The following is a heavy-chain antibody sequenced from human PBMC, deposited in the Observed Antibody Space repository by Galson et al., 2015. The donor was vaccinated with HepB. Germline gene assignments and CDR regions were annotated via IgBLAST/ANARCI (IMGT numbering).Heavy chain of an antibody. CDR3: ARGRLSLGDYYGSGTLEPDGAFDI. D-gene: IGHD3-10*01. V-gene: IGHV1-69*02. Sequence: SVKVSCKASGGTFSSYTISWVRQAPGQGLEWMGRIIPILGIANYAQKFQGRVTITADKSTSTAYMELSSPRSEDTAVYYCARGRLSLGDYYGSGTLEPDGAFDIWGQGTMVTVSS. J-gene: IGHJ3*02. CDR1: GGTFSSYT. CDR2: IIPILGIA.